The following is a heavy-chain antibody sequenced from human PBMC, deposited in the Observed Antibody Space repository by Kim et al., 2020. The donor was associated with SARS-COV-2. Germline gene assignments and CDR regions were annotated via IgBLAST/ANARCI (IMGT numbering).Heavy chain of an antibody. Sequence: GGSLRLFCAASGFTFDDYAMHWVRQAPGKGLEWVSLISGDGGSTYYADSVKGRFTISRDNSKNSLYLQMNSLRTEDTALYYCAKEGLRSGRYYYYYGMDVWGQGTTVTVSS. J-gene: IGHJ6*02. CDR3: AKEGLRSGRYYYYYGMDV. V-gene: IGHV3-43*02. CDR1: GFTFDDYA. D-gene: IGHD6-19*01. CDR2: ISGDGGST.